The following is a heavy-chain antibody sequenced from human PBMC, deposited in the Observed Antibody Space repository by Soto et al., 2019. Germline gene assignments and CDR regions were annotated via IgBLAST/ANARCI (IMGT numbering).Heavy chain of an antibody. CDR3: ARVSGIAVAEV. Sequence: QVQLVQSGAEVKKPGASVKVSCKASGYTFTSYAMHWVRQAPGQRLEWMVWINAGNGNTKYSQTFQGRVTITRATSASTAYMVLSSLRSEDTAVYYCARVSGIAVAEVWGQGTLVTVSS. V-gene: IGHV1-3*01. CDR2: INAGNGNT. D-gene: IGHD6-19*01. J-gene: IGHJ4*02. CDR1: GYTFTSYA.